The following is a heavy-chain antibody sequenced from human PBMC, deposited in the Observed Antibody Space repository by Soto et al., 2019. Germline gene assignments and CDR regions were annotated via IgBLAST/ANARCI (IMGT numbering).Heavy chain of an antibody. Sequence: SETLSLTCAVYGESFSGYYWSWIRQPPGKGLEWIGEINHSGSTNYNPSLKSRVTMSVDTSKNQFSLKLSSVTAADTAMYYCAGHIVATISSFDYWGQGTLATVYS. CDR1: GESFSGYY. CDR3: AGHIVATISSFDY. D-gene: IGHD5-12*01. V-gene: IGHV4-34*01. CDR2: INHSGST. J-gene: IGHJ4*02.